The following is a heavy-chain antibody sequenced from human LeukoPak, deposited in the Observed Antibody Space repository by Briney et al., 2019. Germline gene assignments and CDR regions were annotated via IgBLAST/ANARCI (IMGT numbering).Heavy chain of an antibody. CDR3: AKGRRFGSGWTYYFDY. Sequence: GGSLRLSCAASGFTFSSYWMHWVRQAPGKGLVWVSRINSDGSSTSYADSVKGRFTISRGNSKNTLYLQMNSLRVEDTAVYYCAKGRRFGSGWTYYFDYWGQGTLVTVSS. CDR1: GFTFSSYW. V-gene: IGHV3-74*01. CDR2: INSDGSST. D-gene: IGHD6-19*01. J-gene: IGHJ4*02.